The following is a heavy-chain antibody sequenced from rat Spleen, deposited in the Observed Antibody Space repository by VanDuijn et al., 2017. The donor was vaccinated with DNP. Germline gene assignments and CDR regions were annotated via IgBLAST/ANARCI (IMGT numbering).Heavy chain of an antibody. CDR2: ISYDGGRN. CDR3: ARHVLPLRVWDY. V-gene: IGHV5-22*01. Sequence: EVVLVESGGGLVQPGRSLKLSCAASGFTFRDYYMAWVRQVPTKGLEWVAYISYDGGRNYNGDSVKGRFTISRDNAKSTLYLQMNSLRSEDMATYYCARHVLPLRVWDYWGQGVMVTVSS. J-gene: IGHJ2*01. CDR1: GFTFRDYY. D-gene: IGHD1-4*01.